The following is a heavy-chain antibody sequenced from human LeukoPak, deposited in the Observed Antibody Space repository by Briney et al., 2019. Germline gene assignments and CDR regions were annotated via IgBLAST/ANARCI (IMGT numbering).Heavy chain of an antibody. V-gene: IGHV3-23*01. CDR3: AKAGVTGYYYGSGSYPEKNYFDY. Sequence: GGPLRLSCAASGFIFSSYAMSWVRQAPGKGLEWVSAISGSGGSTYYADSVKGRFTISRDNSKNTLYLQMNSLRAEDTAVYYCAKAGVTGYYYGSGSYPEKNYFDYWGQGTLVTVSS. D-gene: IGHD3-10*01. CDR1: GFIFSSYA. J-gene: IGHJ4*02. CDR2: ISGSGGST.